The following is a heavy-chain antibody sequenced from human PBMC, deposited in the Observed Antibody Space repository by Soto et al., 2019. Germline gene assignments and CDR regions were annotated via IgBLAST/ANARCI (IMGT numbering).Heavy chain of an antibody. J-gene: IGHJ5*02. CDR2: ISYDGDNK. V-gene: IGHV3-30-3*01. CDR1: GFTFSSYA. Sequence: PGGSLRLSCAASGFTFSSYAMLWVRQAPGEGLEWVAVISYDGDNKYYADSVKGRFTISRDSSKNTLFLQMNNLRPEDTAVYYCARTRGDFDFWSGSGGFDPWGQGTLVTVSS. D-gene: IGHD3-3*01. CDR3: ARTRGDFDFWSGSGGFDP.